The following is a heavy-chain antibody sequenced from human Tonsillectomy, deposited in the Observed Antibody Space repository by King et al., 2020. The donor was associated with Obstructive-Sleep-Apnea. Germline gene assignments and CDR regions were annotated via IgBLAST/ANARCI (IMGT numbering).Heavy chain of an antibody. CDR3: AKEPLPSGWFCPFHY. J-gene: IGHJ4*02. CDR2: ISYDGSNK. D-gene: IGHD6-19*01. V-gene: IGHV3-30*18. CDR1: GFTFSSYG. Sequence: VQLVESGGGVVQPGRSLRLSCAASGFTFSSYGIHWVRQAPGKGLEWVAVISYDGSNKYYADSLKGRFTISRDNSKNTLYLQINSLRGEDTAVYYCAKEPLPSGWFCPFHYWGQGTLVTVSS.